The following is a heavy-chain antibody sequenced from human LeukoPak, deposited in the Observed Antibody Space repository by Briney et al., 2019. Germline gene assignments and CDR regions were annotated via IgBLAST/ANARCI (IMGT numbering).Heavy chain of an antibody. CDR3: ARQPAMVRGIGYYYYMDV. J-gene: IGHJ6*03. V-gene: IGHV4-39*01. CDR2: IYYSGST. CDR1: GGSISSSSYY. Sequence: TSETLSLTCTVSGGSISSSSYYRGWIRQPPGKGLEWIGSIYYSGSTYYNPSLKSRVTISVDTSKNQFSLKLSSVTAADTAVYYCARQPAMVRGIGYYYYMDVWGKGTTVTISS. D-gene: IGHD3-10*01.